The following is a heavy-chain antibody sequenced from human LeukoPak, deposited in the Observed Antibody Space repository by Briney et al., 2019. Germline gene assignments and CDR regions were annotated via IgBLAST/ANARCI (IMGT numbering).Heavy chain of an antibody. D-gene: IGHD3-22*01. CDR2: IYYSGST. Sequence: SETLSLTCTVSGGSISSSSYYWGWIRQPPGKGLEWIGSIYYSGSTYYNPSLKSRVTISVNTSKNQFSLKLSSVTAADTAVYYCARVPRGPSDSSGYYDVSYYYYYMDVWGKGTTVTVSS. CDR1: GGSISSSSYY. CDR3: ARVPRGPSDSSGYYDVSYYYYYMDV. V-gene: IGHV4-39*07. J-gene: IGHJ6*03.